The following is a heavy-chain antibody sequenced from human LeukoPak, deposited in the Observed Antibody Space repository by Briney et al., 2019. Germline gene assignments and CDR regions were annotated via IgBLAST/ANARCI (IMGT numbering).Heavy chain of an antibody. CDR1: GSSFTSYW. CDR3: ARHWQQNFDY. J-gene: IGHJ4*02. Sequence: GASLQISCKGSGSSFTSYWIGWVRQMPGKGLEWMGIIYPGDSDTRYSPSFQGQVTISADKSISTAYPQWSSLKASDTAMYYCARHWQQNFDYWGQGTLVTVSS. V-gene: IGHV5-51*01. D-gene: IGHD6-13*01. CDR2: IYPGDSDT.